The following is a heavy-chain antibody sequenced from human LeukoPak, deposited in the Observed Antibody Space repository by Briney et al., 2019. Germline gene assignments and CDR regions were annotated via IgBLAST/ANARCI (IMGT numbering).Heavy chain of an antibody. Sequence: GGSLRLSCAASRYTFSSYAMSWVRQAPGKGLEWVANIKQDGSEKYYVDSVKGRFTISRDNAKNSLYLQMNSLRAEDTAVYYCARDHSSGWYPCYWGQGTLVTVSS. CDR3: ARDHSSGWYPCY. V-gene: IGHV3-7*01. CDR1: RYTFSSYA. J-gene: IGHJ4*02. CDR2: IKQDGSEK. D-gene: IGHD6-19*01.